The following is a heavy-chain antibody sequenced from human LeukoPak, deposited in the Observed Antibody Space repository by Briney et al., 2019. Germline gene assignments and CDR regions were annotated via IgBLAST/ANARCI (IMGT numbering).Heavy chain of an antibody. V-gene: IGHV3-33*01. Sequence: GRSLRLSCAASGFTFSSYGMHWVRQAPGKGLEWVAVIWYDGSNKYYADSVKGRFTIYRDNSKNTLYLQMNSLRAEDTAVYYCARDVTMDGYNGALDYWGQGTLVTVSS. CDR3: ARDVTMDGYNGALDY. CDR1: GFTFSSYG. D-gene: IGHD5-24*01. CDR2: IWYDGSNK. J-gene: IGHJ4*02.